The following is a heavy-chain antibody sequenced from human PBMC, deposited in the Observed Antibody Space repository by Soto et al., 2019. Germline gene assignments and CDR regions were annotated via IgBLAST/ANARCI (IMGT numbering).Heavy chain of an antibody. CDR1: GGSISSGGYY. CDR2: IYYSGST. V-gene: IGHV4-31*03. Sequence: QVQLQESGPGLVKPSQTLSLTCTVSGGSISSGGYYWSWIRQHPGKGLEWIGYIYYSGSTYYNPSLKSRVTISVDTSKNQCSLKLSSVTAADTDVYYCARSSTSANYFDYWGQGTLVTVSS. CDR3: ARSSTSANYFDY. J-gene: IGHJ4*02. D-gene: IGHD2-2*01.